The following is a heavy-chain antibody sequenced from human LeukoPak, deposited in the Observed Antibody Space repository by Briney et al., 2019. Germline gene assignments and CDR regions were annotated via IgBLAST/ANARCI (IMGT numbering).Heavy chain of an antibody. D-gene: IGHD3-22*01. V-gene: IGHV4-59*01. J-gene: IGHJ4*02. Sequence: PSETLSLTCTVSGGSISSYCWSWIRQPPGEGLECIGYIYYSGSTNYNPSLKSRVTISVDTSKNQFSLKLSSVTAADTAVYYCARRTYFYDSSGYYFDYWGQGTLVTVSS. CDR2: IYYSGST. CDR3: ARRTYFYDSSGYYFDY. CDR1: GGSISSYC.